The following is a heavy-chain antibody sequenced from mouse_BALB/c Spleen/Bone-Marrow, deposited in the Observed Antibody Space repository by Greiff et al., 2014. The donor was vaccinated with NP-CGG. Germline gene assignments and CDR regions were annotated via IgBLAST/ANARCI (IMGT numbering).Heavy chain of an antibody. Sequence: VQLQQSGPSLVQPSQSLSITCTVSGFSLTSYGVHWARQSPGKGLEWLGVIWRGGSTDYNAAFMSRLSITKDNSKSQFFFKMNSLQADDTAIYYCAKSGGYDGWFAYWGQGTLVTVSA. D-gene: IGHD2-14*01. CDR1: GFSLTSYG. CDR2: IWRGGST. CDR3: AKSGGYDGWFAY. J-gene: IGHJ3*01. V-gene: IGHV2-5-1*01.